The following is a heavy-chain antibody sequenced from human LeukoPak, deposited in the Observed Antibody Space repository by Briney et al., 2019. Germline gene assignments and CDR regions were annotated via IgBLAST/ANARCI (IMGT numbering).Heavy chain of an antibody. CDR2: ISGSGGST. Sequence: PGGSLRLSCAASGFTFSSYAMSWVRQAPGKGLEWVSAISGSGGSTYYADSVKGRFTISRDNSKNTVYLQMNSLRAEDTAVYYCAKTSYYRSGSELPDSWGQGTLVTVSS. D-gene: IGHD3-10*01. CDR1: GFTFSSYA. V-gene: IGHV3-23*01. CDR3: AKTSYYRSGSELPDS. J-gene: IGHJ4*02.